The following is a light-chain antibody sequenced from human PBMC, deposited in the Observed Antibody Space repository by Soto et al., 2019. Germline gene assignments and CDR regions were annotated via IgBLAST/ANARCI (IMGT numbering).Light chain of an antibody. Sequence: DIQMTQSPSTLSGSVGDRVTITCRASQTISSWLAWYQQKPGKAPKLLIYKASTLKSGVPSRFSRSGSGTEFTLTISSLQPDDFAPYYCQHYTSYSEAFGPGTKVELK. CDR3: QHYTSYSEA. J-gene: IGKJ1*01. CDR2: KAS. V-gene: IGKV1-5*03. CDR1: QTISSW.